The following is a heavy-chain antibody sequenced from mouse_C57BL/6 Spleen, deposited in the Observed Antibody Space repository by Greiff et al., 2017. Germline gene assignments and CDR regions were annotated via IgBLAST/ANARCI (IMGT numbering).Heavy chain of an antibody. CDR2: IYPRDGST. D-gene: IGHD1-1*01. V-gene: IGHV1-85*01. CDR3: AREDCYGSVYGFGD. CDR1: GYTFTGYD. Sequence: VQLQQSGPELVKPGASVKLSCKASGYTFTGYDINWVKQRPGQGLAWIGGIYPRDGSTKYNEKFKGKATLTVDASSSTAYMELHSLTDEDTAVYFGAREDCYGSVYGFGDWGQGATLSASS. J-gene: IGHJ2*01.